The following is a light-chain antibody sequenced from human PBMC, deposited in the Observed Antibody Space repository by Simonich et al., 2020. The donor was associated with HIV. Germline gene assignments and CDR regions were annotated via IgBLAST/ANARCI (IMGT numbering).Light chain of an antibody. CDR3: MQGINLPLT. J-gene: IGKJ4*01. Sequence: DIVMTQTPLSLSVTPGQPASISCKSSQSLLHSDGNTYLHWYLQKPGQSPQLLIYEVSSRLSGVPDRFSGSGSGTDFTLKISRVEAEDVGVYYCMQGINLPLTFGGGTKVEIK. CDR2: EVS. CDR1: QSLLHSDGNTY. V-gene: IGKV2-29*02.